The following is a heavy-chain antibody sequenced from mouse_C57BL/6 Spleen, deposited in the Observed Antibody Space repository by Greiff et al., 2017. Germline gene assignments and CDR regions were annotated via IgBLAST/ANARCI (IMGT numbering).Heavy chain of an antibody. Sequence: EVQVVESGGGLVKPGGSLKLSCAASGFTFSDYGMHWVRQAPEKGLEWVAYISSGSSTIHYADTVKGQVTISRDKSKSTMVLQMTSLRYEDTAMYYCARGMSKWYFDDWGQGTTLTVSS. CDR3: ARGMSKWYFDD. CDR1: GFTFSDYG. D-gene: IGHD1-3*01. V-gene: IGHV5-17*01. J-gene: IGHJ2*01. CDR2: ISSGSSTI.